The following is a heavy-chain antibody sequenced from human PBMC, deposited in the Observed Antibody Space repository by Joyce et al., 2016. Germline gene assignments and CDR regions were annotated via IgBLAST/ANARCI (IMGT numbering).Heavy chain of an antibody. Sequence: EVQLLESGGDLVQPGGSLRLSCVASGFTFYSYAMTWVRQAPGKGLEWVSSIGGTGDTTHDAASVQGRVTTSRDNSRNTVYLQMSSRRAEDTAVYYWAKTRGDGDDRGGFYYYFYMDVWGKGTTVIVSS. CDR1: GFTFYSYA. J-gene: IGHJ6*03. CDR3: AKTRGDGDDRGGFYYYFYMDV. CDR2: IGGTGDTT. D-gene: IGHD4-17*01. V-gene: IGHV3-23*01.